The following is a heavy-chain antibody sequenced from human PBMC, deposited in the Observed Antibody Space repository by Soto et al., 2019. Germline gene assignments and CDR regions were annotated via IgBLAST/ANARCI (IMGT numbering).Heavy chain of an antibody. CDR1: GFTFSSYA. D-gene: IGHD6-19*01. J-gene: IGHJ4*02. CDR3: AKVKYTSGWLLGN. V-gene: IGHV3-23*01. CDR2: ISGSGGST. Sequence: GESLKISCAASGFTFSSYAMSWVRQAPGKGLEWVSTISGSGGSTYYADSVKGRFTISRDNSRNTLYLQMNSLRDEDAAVYYCAKVKYTSGWLLGNWGQGTLVTVSS.